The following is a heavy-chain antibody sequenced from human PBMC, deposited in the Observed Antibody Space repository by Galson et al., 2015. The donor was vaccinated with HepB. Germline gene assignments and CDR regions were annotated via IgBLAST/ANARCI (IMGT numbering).Heavy chain of an antibody. CDR3: AHSKVGAPTGYLTH. J-gene: IGHJ4*02. Sequence: PALVKPTQTLTLTCTFSGFSLDTRGVGVGWIRQPPGKALEWLALIYWNDDNRYSPSLKSRLTFTKDTSKNEVVLTMTNMDPADTATYYCAHSKVGAPTGYLTHWGQGTLVTVSS. CDR2: IYWNDDN. CDR1: GFSLDTRGVG. D-gene: IGHD1-26*01. V-gene: IGHV2-5*01.